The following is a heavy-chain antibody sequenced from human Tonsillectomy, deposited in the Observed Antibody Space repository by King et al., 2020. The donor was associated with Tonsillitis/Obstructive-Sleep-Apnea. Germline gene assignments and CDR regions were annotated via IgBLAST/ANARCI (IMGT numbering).Heavy chain of an antibody. CDR1: GYSFTSYW. Sequence: QLVQSGAEVKKPGASLKISCKGSGYSFTSYWIGWVRQMPGKGLEWMGIIYPGDSDTRYSPSFQGQVTISADKSISTAYLQWSSLKASDTAMYYCARSHYDFWSGYYTGINVGSYMDVWGKGTTVTVSS. V-gene: IGHV5-51*01. J-gene: IGHJ6*03. CDR3: ARSHYDFWSGYYTGINVGSYMDV. CDR2: IYPGDSDT. D-gene: IGHD3-3*01.